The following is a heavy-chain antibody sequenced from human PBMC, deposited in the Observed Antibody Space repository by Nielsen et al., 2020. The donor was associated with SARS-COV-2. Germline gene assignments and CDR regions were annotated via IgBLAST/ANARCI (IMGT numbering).Heavy chain of an antibody. CDR2: IEEDGSEK. D-gene: IGHD6-19*01. CDR1: GFTFSNYW. Sequence: GESLKISCAASGFTFSNYWMNWVRQVPGKGLEWVANIEEDGSEKFYLDSVKGRFTISRDNAKNSLSLQMNSLRAEDTAVYYCARVSSMWLTYMDVWGQGTTVTVSS. J-gene: IGHJ6*02. V-gene: IGHV3-7*01. CDR3: ARVSSMWLTYMDV.